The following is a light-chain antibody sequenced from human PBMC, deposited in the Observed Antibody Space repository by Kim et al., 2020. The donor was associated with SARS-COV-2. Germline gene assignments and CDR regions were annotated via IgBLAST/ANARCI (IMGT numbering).Light chain of an antibody. CDR1: QSIRNN. CDR2: GAS. Sequence: PGERATRSCRASQSIRNNLAWYQQKPGQAPRLLISGASTRATGVPARFSGSGSGTEFTLTISSLKSEDFAVYYCQQYDTWPPRFTFGPGTKVDIK. CDR3: QQYDTWPPRFT. J-gene: IGKJ3*01. V-gene: IGKV3-15*01.